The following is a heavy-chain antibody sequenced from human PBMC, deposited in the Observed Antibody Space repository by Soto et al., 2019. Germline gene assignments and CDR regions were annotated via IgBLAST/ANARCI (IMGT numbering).Heavy chain of an antibody. J-gene: IGHJ3*02. CDR3: GRDKWAMWGGVGATYSDAFDI. CDR2: IYYSGST. V-gene: IGHV4-31*03. D-gene: IGHD1-26*01. CDR1: GGSISSGGYY. Sequence: QVQLQESGPGLVKPSQTLSLTCTVSGGSISSGGYYWSWIRQHPGKGLEWIGYIYYSGSTYYNPSPKSRVTISVDTSKNQCALKLGSVTAAEKAVYYCGRDKWAMWGGVGATYSDAFDIWGQGTMVTVSS.